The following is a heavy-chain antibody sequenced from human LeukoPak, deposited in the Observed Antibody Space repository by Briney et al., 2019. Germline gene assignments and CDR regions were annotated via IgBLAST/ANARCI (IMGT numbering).Heavy chain of an antibody. CDR2: INPNSGGT. CDR1: GYTFTGYY. D-gene: IGHD4-17*01. Sequence: ASVKVSCKASGYTFTGYYMHWVRQAPGQGPEWMGWINPNSGGTKYDQKFQGRVTMTRDTSISTAYMELSRLRSDDPAVYYCARDKTTVTTFFYYYMDVWGEGPTVTVSS. CDR3: ARDKTTVTTFFYYYMDV. V-gene: IGHV1-2*02. J-gene: IGHJ6*03.